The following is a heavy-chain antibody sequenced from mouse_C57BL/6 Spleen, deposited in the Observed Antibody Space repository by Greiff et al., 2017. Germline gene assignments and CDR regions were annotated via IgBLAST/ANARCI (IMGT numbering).Heavy chain of an antibody. Sequence: EVQLQQSGPGLVKPSQSLSLTCSVTGYSITSGYYWNWIRQFPGNKLEWMGYISYDGSNNYNPSLKNRISITRDTSKNQFFLKLNSVTTEDTATYYCARDLHYYGSSYGYFDYWGQGTTLTVSS. CDR1: GYSITSGYY. CDR2: ISYDGSN. D-gene: IGHD1-1*01. CDR3: ARDLHYYGSSYGYFDY. J-gene: IGHJ2*01. V-gene: IGHV3-6*01.